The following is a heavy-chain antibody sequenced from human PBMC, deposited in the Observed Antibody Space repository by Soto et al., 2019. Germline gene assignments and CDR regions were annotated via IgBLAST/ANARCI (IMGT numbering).Heavy chain of an antibody. D-gene: IGHD3-3*01. Sequence: EVQLLESGGGLVQPGGSLRLSCAASGFTFSSYAMSWVRQAPGKGLEWVSVISGSGGSTYYADSVKGRFTISRDNSKNTLYLQMNSLRAEDTALYYCANRDFWSGYYPLDYWGQGTLVTVSS. CDR1: GFTFSSYA. CDR2: ISGSGGST. V-gene: IGHV3-23*01. J-gene: IGHJ4*02. CDR3: ANRDFWSGYYPLDY.